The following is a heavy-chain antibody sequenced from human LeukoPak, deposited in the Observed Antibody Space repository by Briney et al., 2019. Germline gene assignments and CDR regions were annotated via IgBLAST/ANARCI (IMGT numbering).Heavy chain of an antibody. V-gene: IGHV3-48*01. D-gene: IGHD5-18*01. Sequence: GGSLRLSCAASGFTFSSYSMMWVRQAPGKGLEWVSYISSSSTTIHYADSVKGRFTISRDNAKNSVYLQMNSLGAEDTAVYYCAKGGTYSYGSDWGQGTLVTVSS. J-gene: IGHJ4*02. CDR1: GFTFSSYS. CDR3: AKGGTYSYGSD. CDR2: ISSSSTTI.